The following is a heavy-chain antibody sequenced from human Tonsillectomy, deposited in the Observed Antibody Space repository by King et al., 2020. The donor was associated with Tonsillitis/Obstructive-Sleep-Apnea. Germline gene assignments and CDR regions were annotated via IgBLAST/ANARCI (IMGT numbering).Heavy chain of an antibody. CDR1: GGSISRHY. J-gene: IGHJ2*01. D-gene: IGHD1-14*01. V-gene: IGHV4-59*11. Sequence: QLQESGPGLVKPSETLSLTCIVSGGSISRHYWSWIRQPPGKGLEWIGYIHDSGSSNYNPSLKSRVSISTDTSKNQFSLKLTSVTAADTAVYYCASFRVTRYNYGYVDVWGRGTLVTVSS. CDR3: ASFRVTRYNYGYVDV. CDR2: IHDSGSS.